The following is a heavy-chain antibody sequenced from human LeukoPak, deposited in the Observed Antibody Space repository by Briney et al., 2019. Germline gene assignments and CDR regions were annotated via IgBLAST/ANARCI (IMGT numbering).Heavy chain of an antibody. CDR3: ARGPNGDSYGILDY. D-gene: IGHD4-17*01. Sequence: GGSLRLSCAASGFTFSNYSMSWVRQAPGKGLEWVSFIYRSGDTDYADYVKGRFTISRDNSKNTLYLQMNSLRAEDTAVYYCARGPNGDSYGILDYWGQGTLVTVSS. J-gene: IGHJ4*02. CDR1: GFTFSNYS. CDR2: IYRSGDT. V-gene: IGHV3-53*01.